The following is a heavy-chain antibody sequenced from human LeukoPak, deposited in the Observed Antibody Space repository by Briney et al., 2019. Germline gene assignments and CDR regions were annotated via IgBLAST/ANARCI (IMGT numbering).Heavy chain of an antibody. D-gene: IGHD6-19*01. Sequence: SETLSLTCTVSGGSISSYYWSWNRQPPGKGLEWIGYIYYSGSTNYNPSLKSRVTISVDTSKNQFSLKLSSVTAADTAVYYCASISIAVAGTAEYFQHWGQGTLVTVSS. V-gene: IGHV4-59*01. CDR2: IYYSGST. CDR1: GGSISSYY. J-gene: IGHJ1*01. CDR3: ASISIAVAGTAEYFQH.